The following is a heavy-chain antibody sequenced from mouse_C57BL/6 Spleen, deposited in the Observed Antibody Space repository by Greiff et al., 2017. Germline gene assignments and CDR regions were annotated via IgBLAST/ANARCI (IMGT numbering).Heavy chain of an antibody. D-gene: IGHD1-1*01. CDR3: ARVLRTDYFDY. CDR1: GYTFTSYW. CDR2: IDPSDSET. J-gene: IGHJ2*01. Sequence: QVQLQQPGAELVRPGSSVKLSCKASGYTFTSYWMHWVKQRPIQGLEWIGNIDPSDSETHYNQKFKDKATLTVDKSSGTAYVQLSSLTSEDSAVYCCARVLRTDYFDYWGQGTTLTVSS. V-gene: IGHV1-52*01.